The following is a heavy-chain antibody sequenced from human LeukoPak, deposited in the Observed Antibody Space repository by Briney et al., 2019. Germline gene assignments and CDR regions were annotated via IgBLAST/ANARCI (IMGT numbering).Heavy chain of an antibody. Sequence: PGGSLRLSCVASGFTFNNYDMTWVRQAPGKGLEWVSVISGSGGTTYYAESGKGRFTISRDNSKNTLYLQMNSLRADDTAVYYCAKVRGSGSYYNGSYWGQGTLVTVSS. V-gene: IGHV3-23*01. J-gene: IGHJ4*02. CDR1: GFTFNNYD. CDR3: AKVRGSGSYYNGSY. CDR2: ISGSGGTT. D-gene: IGHD3-10*01.